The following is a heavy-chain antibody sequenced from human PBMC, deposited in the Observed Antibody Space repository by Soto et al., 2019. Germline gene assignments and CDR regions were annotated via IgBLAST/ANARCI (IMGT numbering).Heavy chain of an antibody. CDR2: ISGSGGST. CDR1: GFTFSNYA. V-gene: IGHV3-23*01. D-gene: IGHD2-2*01. CDR3: ATVVPAHYWYFDL. J-gene: IGHJ2*01. Sequence: EVQLLESGGGLVQPGGSLRLSCATSGFTFSNYAMNWVRQAPGKGLEWVSAISGSGGSTYYADSVKGRFTISRDNSKNTLYLQMNSLRAEDTAVYYCATVVPAHYWYFDLWGRGTLVTVSS.